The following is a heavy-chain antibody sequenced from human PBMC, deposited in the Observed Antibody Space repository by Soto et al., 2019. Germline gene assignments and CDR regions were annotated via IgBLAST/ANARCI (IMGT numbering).Heavy chain of an antibody. D-gene: IGHD3-16*01. J-gene: IGHJ5*02. V-gene: IGHV4-61*08. CDR3: ARIPGDTYMIYWSDP. CDR2: FYFSGRT. CDR1: GPSVSSGDNY. Sequence: PSSNLSPTCTASGPSVSSGDNYWSWGRHPTGKGLDWIGHFYFSGRTNYIPSLKSRLTTSVDTAKNQFSLKLNPVTAADTAVYYCARIPGDTYMIYWSDPWGQGTQVTVSS.